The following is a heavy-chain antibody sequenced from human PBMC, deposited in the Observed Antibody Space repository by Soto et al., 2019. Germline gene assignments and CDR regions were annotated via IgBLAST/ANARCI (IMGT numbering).Heavy chain of an antibody. D-gene: IGHD2-15*01. Sequence: QVQLQESGPGLLKPSETLSLTCTGSGGSISSDYWSWIRQPPGKGLEWIGYIYYSGSTTYNPSLTSRVAISVDPSKNQFSLRVSAVGAADPAVYYCASVGCCGGTCYPVACYYDMEVWGKGTTVTVSS. CDR3: ASVGCCGGTCYPVACYYDMEV. CDR1: GGSISSDY. CDR2: IYYSGST. V-gene: IGHV4-59*01. J-gene: IGHJ6*03.